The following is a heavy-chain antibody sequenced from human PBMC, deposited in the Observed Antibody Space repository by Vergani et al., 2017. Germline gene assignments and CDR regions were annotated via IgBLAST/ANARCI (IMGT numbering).Heavy chain of an antibody. Sequence: QVQLVQSGAEVKKPGASVKVSCKASGYTFTGYYMHWVRQAPGQGLEWMGWINPNSGGTNYAQKFQGRVTMTTDTSTSTAYMELRSLRSDDTAVYYCARGVAAAGTFDYWGQGTLVTVSS. CDR1: GYTFTGYY. CDR3: ARGVAAAGTFDY. V-gene: IGHV1-2*02. J-gene: IGHJ4*02. D-gene: IGHD6-13*01. CDR2: INPNSGGT.